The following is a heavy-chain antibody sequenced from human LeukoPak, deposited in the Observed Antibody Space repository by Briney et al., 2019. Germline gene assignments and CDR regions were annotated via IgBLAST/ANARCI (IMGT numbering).Heavy chain of an antibody. CDR2: TNPNSGGT. D-gene: IGHD2-8*01. V-gene: IGHV1-2*02. J-gene: IGHJ4*02. CDR1: GYTFTGYY. Sequence: GASVKVSCKASGYTFTGYYMHWVRQAPGQGLEWMGWTNPNSGGTNYAQKFQGRVTMTRDTSISTAYMELSRLRSDDTAVYYCARGGGWGYCTNGVCQGDFDYWGQGTLVTVSS. CDR3: ARGGGWGYCTNGVCQGDFDY.